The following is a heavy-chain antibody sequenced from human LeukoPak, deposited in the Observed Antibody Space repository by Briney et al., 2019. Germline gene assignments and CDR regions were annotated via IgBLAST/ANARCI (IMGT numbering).Heavy chain of an antibody. CDR2: ISTSSSTYI. Sequence: PGGSLRLSCAAYGFTFSSYSMNWVRQAPGKGLEWVSFISTSSSTYIYYADSVKGRFTTSRDNARNSLYLQMNSLRAEDTAVYYCARDPYSGSYGNDYYYYMDVWGKGTTVTISS. V-gene: IGHV3-21*01. D-gene: IGHD1-26*01. CDR3: ARDPYSGSYGNDYYYYMDV. CDR1: GFTFSSYS. J-gene: IGHJ6*03.